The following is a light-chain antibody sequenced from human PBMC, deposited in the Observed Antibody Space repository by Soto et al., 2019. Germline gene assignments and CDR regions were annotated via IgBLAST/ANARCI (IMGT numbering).Light chain of an antibody. Sequence: QSALPQPASVSGSPGRSITISCTGTSSDVGGYNYVSWYQQRPGKVPRLMIYDVSNRPSGVSNRFSGSKSGNTASLTISGLQAEDEADYYCTSNTSSDTYVFGTGTKVTVL. J-gene: IGLJ1*01. CDR2: DVS. CDR1: SSDVGGYNY. CDR3: TSNTSSDTYV. V-gene: IGLV2-14*01.